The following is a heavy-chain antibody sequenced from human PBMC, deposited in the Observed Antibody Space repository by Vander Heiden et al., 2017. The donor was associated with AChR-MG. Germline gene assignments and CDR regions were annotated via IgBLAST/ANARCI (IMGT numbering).Heavy chain of an antibody. V-gene: IGHV1-69*06. D-gene: IGHD4-4*01. Sequence: QVQLVQSGAEVKKPGSSVKVSCKASGGTFSSYAISWVRQAPGQGLEWMGGIIPIFGTANYAQKVQGRVTITADKSMSTAYMELRRMRSEDTAVYYFARGPDYSNWYFDLWGRGTLVTVSS. CDR2: IIPIFGTA. J-gene: IGHJ2*01. CDR1: GGTFSSYA. CDR3: ARGPDYSNWYFDL.